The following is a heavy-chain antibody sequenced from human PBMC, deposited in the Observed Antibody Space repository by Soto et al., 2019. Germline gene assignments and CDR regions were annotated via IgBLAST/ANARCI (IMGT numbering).Heavy chain of an antibody. CDR2: IIPIFGTA. Sequence: GASVKVSCKASGGTFSSYAISWVRQAPGQGLEWMGGIIPIFGTANYAQKFQGRVTITADKSTSTAYMELSSLRSEDTAVYYCARAPSRFLEWSAGGYYFDYWGQGTLVTVSS. CDR3: ARAPSRFLEWSAGGYYFDY. D-gene: IGHD3-3*01. V-gene: IGHV1-69*06. J-gene: IGHJ4*02. CDR1: GGTFSSYA.